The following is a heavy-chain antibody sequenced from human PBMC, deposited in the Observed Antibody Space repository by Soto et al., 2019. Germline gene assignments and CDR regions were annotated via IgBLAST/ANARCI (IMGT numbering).Heavy chain of an antibody. CDR3: ARGSSSSVDAYYYYYGMDV. J-gene: IGHJ6*02. D-gene: IGHD6-6*01. CDR2: IIPIFGTA. Sequence: SVKVSCKASGGTFSSYAISWVRQAPGQGLEWMGGIIPIFGTANYAQKFQGRVTITADESTSTAYMELSSLRSEDTAVYYCARGSSSSVDAYYYYYGMDVWGQGTTVTVSS. V-gene: IGHV1-69*13. CDR1: GGTFSSYA.